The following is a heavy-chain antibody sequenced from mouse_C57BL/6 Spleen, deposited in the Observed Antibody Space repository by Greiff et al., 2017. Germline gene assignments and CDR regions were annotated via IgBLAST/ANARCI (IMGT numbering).Heavy chain of an antibody. Sequence: VQLQQSGTVLARPGASVKMSCKTSGYTFTSYWMHWVKQRPGKGLEWIGAIYPGNSDTSYNQKFKGKAKLTAVTSASTAYMELSSLTNEDSAVYDCTRSLPTVVAPFDVWGTGTTVTVSS. J-gene: IGHJ1*03. D-gene: IGHD1-1*01. CDR3: TRSLPTVVAPFDV. CDR2: IYPGNSDT. CDR1: GYTFTSYW. V-gene: IGHV1-5*01.